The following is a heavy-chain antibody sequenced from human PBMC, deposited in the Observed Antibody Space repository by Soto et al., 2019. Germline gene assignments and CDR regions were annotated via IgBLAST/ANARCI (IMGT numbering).Heavy chain of an antibody. CDR3: ARAFSIAAWDYYYYMDV. J-gene: IGHJ6*03. V-gene: IGHV4-34*01. Sequence: SETLSLTCAVYGGSFSGYYWSWIRQPPGKGLEWIGEINHSGSTNYNPSLKSRVTISADTSKNQFSLKLSSVTAADTAVYYCARAFSIAAWDYYYYMDVWGKGTTVTVSS. D-gene: IGHD6-6*01. CDR1: GGSFSGYY. CDR2: INHSGST.